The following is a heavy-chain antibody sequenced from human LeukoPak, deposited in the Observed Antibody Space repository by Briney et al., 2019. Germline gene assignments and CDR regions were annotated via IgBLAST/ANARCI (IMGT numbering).Heavy chain of an antibody. V-gene: IGHV3-23*01. CDR1: GFTFSSYA. CDR2: ISGSGGST. CDR3: ANRYSSPRFGYAFDI. Sequence: GGSLRLSCAASGFTFSSYAMSWVRQAPGKGLEWVSAISGSGGSTYYADSVKGRFTISRDNSKNTLYLQMNSLRAEDTAVYYCANRYSSPRFGYAFDIWGQGTMVTVSS. J-gene: IGHJ3*02. D-gene: IGHD6-13*01.